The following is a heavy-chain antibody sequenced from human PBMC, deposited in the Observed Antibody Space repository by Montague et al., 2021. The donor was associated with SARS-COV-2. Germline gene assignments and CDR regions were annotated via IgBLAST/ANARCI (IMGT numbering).Heavy chain of an antibody. CDR2: INHSGST. CDR1: GGSFGGYY. J-gene: IGHJ6*02. Sequence: SETLSLTCAVYGGSFGGYYWSWIRQPPGKGLEWIGEINHSGSTNYNQPLKSRVTISVDTSKNQFSLKLSSVTAADTAVYYCARVRAVPAAMRIFSLGRSYYGMDVWGQGTTVTVSS. V-gene: IGHV4-34*01. CDR3: ARVRAVPAAMRIFSLGRSYYGMDV. D-gene: IGHD2-2*01.